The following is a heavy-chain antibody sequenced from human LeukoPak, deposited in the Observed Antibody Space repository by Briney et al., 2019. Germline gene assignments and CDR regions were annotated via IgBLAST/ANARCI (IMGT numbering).Heavy chain of an antibody. J-gene: IGHJ5*02. Sequence: SQTLSLTCAVSGGSISSGGYPWSWIRQPPGKGLEWIGYIYHSGSTYYNPSLKSRVTISVDRSKNQFSLKLSSVTAADTAVYYCARVRSVGSNWFDPWGQGTLVTVSS. CDR1: GGSISSGGYP. D-gene: IGHD4-23*01. V-gene: IGHV4-30-2*01. CDR3: ARVRSVGSNWFDP. CDR2: IYHSGST.